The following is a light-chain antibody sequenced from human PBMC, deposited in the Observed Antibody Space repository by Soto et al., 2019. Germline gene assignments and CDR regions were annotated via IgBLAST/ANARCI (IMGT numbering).Light chain of an antibody. Sequence: DIVLTQSPDTLSLSPGERATLSCRASENLYTYLAWYQQKPGQAPRLLIYDTSKRATDIPARFSGSGSGTDYTLTISSLQPEDFATYYCQPLLSYPITFGQGTRLEIK. V-gene: IGKV3-11*01. J-gene: IGKJ5*01. CDR3: QPLLSYPIT. CDR2: DTS. CDR1: ENLYTY.